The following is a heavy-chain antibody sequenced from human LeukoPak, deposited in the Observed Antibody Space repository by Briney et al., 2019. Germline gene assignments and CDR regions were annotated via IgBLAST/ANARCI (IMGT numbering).Heavy chain of an antibody. J-gene: IGHJ6*03. CDR1: GGSISSSNW. V-gene: IGHV4-4*02. Sequence: SETLSLTCAVSGGSISSSNWWSWVRQPPGKGLEWIGEINHSGSTNYNPSLKSRVTISVDTSKNQFSLKLSSVTAADTAVYYCARGEFGVDYYYMDVWGKGTTVTVSS. CDR3: ARGEFGVDYYYMDV. CDR2: INHSGST. D-gene: IGHD2-2*01.